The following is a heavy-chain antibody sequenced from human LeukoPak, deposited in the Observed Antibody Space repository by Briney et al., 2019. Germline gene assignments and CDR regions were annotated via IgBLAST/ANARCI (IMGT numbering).Heavy chain of an antibody. V-gene: IGHV3-21*01. Sequence: GGSLRLSCAASGFTFSSYSMNWVRQAPGKGLEWVSSISSSSNYIYYADSVKGPFTISRDNAKNSLYLQMNSLRAEDTAVYFCAREKDSGGLDYWGQGTLVTVSS. J-gene: IGHJ4*02. D-gene: IGHD2-15*01. CDR2: ISSSSNYI. CDR1: GFTFSSYS. CDR3: AREKDSGGLDY.